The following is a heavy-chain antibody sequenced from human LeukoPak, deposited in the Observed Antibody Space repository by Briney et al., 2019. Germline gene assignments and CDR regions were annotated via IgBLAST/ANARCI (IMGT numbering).Heavy chain of an antibody. D-gene: IGHD3-10*01. V-gene: IGHV3-30*02. Sequence: GGSLRLSCAASGFTFSSYGMHWVRQAPGKGLEWVAFIRYDGSNKYYADSVKGRFTISRDNAENSLHLQMNSLRGEDTAVYYCARIAFYGSGRYRHFDLWGQGTLVTVSS. CDR3: ARIAFYGSGRYRHFDL. CDR2: IRYDGSNK. CDR1: GFTFSSYG. J-gene: IGHJ4*02.